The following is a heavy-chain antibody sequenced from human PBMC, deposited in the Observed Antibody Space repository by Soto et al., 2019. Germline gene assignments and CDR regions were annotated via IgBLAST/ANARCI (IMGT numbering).Heavy chain of an antibody. CDR1: GFSFSSYA. V-gene: IGHV3-23*01. CDR3: AKVSAMIVGAMDY. D-gene: IGHD1-26*01. CDR2: ISNTGGNT. J-gene: IGHJ4*02. Sequence: PGGSLRLSCPASGFSFSSYAMSWVRQAPGKGLEWVSSISNTGGNTYYGDSVKGRFTISRDSSKNTVYLQMNSLRAEDTVVYYCAKVSAMIVGAMDYWGQGTLVTVSS.